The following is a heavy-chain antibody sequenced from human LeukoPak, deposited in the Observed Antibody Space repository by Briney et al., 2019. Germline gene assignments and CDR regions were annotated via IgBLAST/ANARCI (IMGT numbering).Heavy chain of an antibody. V-gene: IGHV1-8*01. CDR2: MNPNSGNT. Sequence: ASVKVSCRASGYTFTSYDINWVRQATGQGLEWMGWMNPNSGNTGYAQKFQGRVTMTRNTSISTAYMELSSLRSEDTAVYYCARGITYYYDSSGFRDYRGQGTLVTVSS. D-gene: IGHD3-22*01. J-gene: IGHJ4*02. CDR3: ARGITYYYDSSGFRDY. CDR1: GYTFTSYD.